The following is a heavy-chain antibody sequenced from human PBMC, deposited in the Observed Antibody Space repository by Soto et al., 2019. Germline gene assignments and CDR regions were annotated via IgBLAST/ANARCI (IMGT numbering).Heavy chain of an antibody. D-gene: IGHD6-19*01. CDR2: ISWNSGSI. CDR3: ASPYSSGWYGRDAFDI. CDR1: GFTFDDYA. Sequence: PGGSLRLSCAASGFTFDDYAMHWVRQAPGKGLEWVSGISWNSGSIGCADSVKGRFTTSRDNAKNSLYLQMNSLRAEDTALYYCASPYSSGWYGRDAFDIWGQGTMVTVSS. J-gene: IGHJ3*02. V-gene: IGHV3-9*01.